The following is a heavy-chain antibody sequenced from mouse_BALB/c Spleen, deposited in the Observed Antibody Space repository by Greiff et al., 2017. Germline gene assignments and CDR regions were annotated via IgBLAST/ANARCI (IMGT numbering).Heavy chain of an antibody. CDR3: TRSKIPHYYGSSGVDY. CDR1: GYTFTSYW. J-gene: IGHJ2*01. CDR2: IDPSDSYT. Sequence: QVQLQQPGAELVKPGASVKMSCKASGYTFTSYWMHWVKQRPGQGLEWIGVIDPSDSYTSYNQKFKGKATLTVDTSSSTAYMQLSSLTSEDSAVYYCTRSKIPHYYGSSGVDYWGQGTTLTVSS. D-gene: IGHD1-1*01. V-gene: IGHV1S127*01.